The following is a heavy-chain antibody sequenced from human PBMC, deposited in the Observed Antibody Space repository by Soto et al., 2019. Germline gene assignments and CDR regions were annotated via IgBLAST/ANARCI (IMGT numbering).Heavy chain of an antibody. V-gene: IGHV3-7*01. J-gene: IGHJ4*02. CDR1: KFTFGDYW. D-gene: IGHD3-16*02. CDR3: ASISYGQLRYFDN. Sequence: GGSLRLSCAVPKFTFGDYWMSWVRQAPGKGLEWVSNIKQDGSDKNYADPVKGRFIISRDNVDNSMYLQMNSLRAEDTAVYYCASISYGQLRYFDNWGQGNLVTVSS. CDR2: IKQDGSDK.